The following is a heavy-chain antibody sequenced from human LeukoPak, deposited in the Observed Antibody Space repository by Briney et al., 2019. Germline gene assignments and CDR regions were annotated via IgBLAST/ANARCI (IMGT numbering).Heavy chain of an antibody. CDR2: ISNGRGGK. CDR3: AKAPPPWSTVTPLEN. J-gene: IGHJ4*02. V-gene: IGHV3-30*18. CDR1: GFTFSIYH. D-gene: IGHD2-8*02. Sequence: GGSVTLFCVPSGFTFSIYHMHWLPEARGKGREGVTDISNGRGGKDYGDSVKGRFTISRDNSKNTVLLQMDSLRPEDTAVYYCAKAPPPWSTVTPLENWGQGTLVTVSS.